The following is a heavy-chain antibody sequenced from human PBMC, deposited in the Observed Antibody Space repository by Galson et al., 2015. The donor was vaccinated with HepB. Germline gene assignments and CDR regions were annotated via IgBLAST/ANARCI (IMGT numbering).Heavy chain of an antibody. J-gene: IGHJ4*02. D-gene: IGHD3-3*01. CDR2: ISSSSSTI. Sequence: SLRLSCAASGFTFSSYSMNWVRQAPRKGLEWVSYISSSSSTIYYADSVKGRFTISRDNAKNSLYLQMNSLRDEDTAVYYCARDGNDFWSGYSPVWYFDYWGQGTLVTVSS. V-gene: IGHV3-48*02. CDR1: GFTFSSYS. CDR3: ARDGNDFWSGYSPVWYFDY.